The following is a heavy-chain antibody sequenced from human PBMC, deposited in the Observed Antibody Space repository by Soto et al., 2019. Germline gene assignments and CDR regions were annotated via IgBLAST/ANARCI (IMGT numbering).Heavy chain of an antibody. V-gene: IGHV3-23*01. D-gene: IGHD3-3*01. Sequence: GGSLRLSCAASGFAFSSYAMSWVRQAPGKGLEWVSAISGSGGSTYYADSVKGRFTISRDNSKNTLYLQMSSLRAEDTAVYYCAKRVPSSGHFNYWGQGTLVTVSS. CDR1: GFAFSSYA. CDR3: AKRVPSSGHFNY. CDR2: ISGSGGST. J-gene: IGHJ4*02.